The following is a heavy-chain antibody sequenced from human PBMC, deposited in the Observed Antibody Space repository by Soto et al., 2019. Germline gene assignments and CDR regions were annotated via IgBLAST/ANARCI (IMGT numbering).Heavy chain of an antibody. CDR1: GFTFTSSA. D-gene: IGHD3-3*01. J-gene: IGHJ4*02. Sequence: SVKVSCKASGFTFTSSAVQWARQARGQRLEWIGWIVVGSGNTNYAQKFQERVTITRDMSTSTAYMELSSLRSEDTAVYYCAADLYYDFWSGSPAGGYWGQGTLVTVSS. V-gene: IGHV1-58*01. CDR2: IVVGSGNT. CDR3: AADLYYDFWSGSPAGGY.